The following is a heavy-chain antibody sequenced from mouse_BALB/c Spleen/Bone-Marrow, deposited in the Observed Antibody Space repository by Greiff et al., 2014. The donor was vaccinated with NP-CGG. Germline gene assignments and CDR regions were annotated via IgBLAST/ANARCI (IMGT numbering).Heavy chain of an antibody. CDR2: ISSGSTAI. J-gene: IGHJ1*01. Sequence: EVKLMESGGGLVQPGGSRELSCAASGFTFSSFGMHWVRQAPEKGLEWVAYISSGSTAICYADTVKGRFTISRDNPKNTLFLQMTSLRSEDTAMYYCARGGNWDDFDVWGAGTTVTVSS. CDR1: GFTFSSFG. D-gene: IGHD4-1*01. CDR3: ARGGNWDDFDV. V-gene: IGHV5-17*02.